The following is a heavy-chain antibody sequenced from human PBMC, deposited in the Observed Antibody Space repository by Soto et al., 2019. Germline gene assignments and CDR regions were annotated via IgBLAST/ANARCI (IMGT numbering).Heavy chain of an antibody. CDR1: GFDFSTFG. J-gene: IGHJ4*02. CDR3: ASDRFRGTYYLRGVTYFFEE. V-gene: IGHV3-21*03. Sequence: TGGSLRLSCAASGFDFSTFGMNWVRQAPGKGLEWVSFLSPSYPYTSYADSVKGRFTISGDNAKNSVSLQMNSLRADDTGVYYCASDRFRGTYYLRGVTYFFEEWGQGAPVTVSS. CDR2: LSPSYPYT. D-gene: IGHD1-26*01.